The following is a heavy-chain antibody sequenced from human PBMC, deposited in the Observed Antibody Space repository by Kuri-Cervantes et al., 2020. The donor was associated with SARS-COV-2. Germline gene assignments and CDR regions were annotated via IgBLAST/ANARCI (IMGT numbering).Heavy chain of an antibody. CDR1: GYTFTSYG. Sequence: ASVKVSCKASGYTFTSYGISWVRQAPGQGLEWMGWISAYNGNTNYAQKLQGRVTMTTDTSTSTAYMELRSLRSDDTAVYYCARGGAETATILRGWYFQHWGQGTLVTVSS. V-gene: IGHV1-18*04. J-gene: IGHJ1*01. CDR3: ARGGAETATILRGWYFQH. D-gene: IGHD5-24*01. CDR2: ISAYNGNT.